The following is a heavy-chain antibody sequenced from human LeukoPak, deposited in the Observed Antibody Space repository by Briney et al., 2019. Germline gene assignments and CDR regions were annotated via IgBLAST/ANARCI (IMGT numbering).Heavy chain of an antibody. CDR3: ARVESAAGLDY. D-gene: IGHD1-14*01. V-gene: IGHV4-59*01. CDR2: IYYSGTT. Sequence: SETLSLTCTVSGGSISSYYWSWIRQPPGKGLEWIGYIYYSGTTNYNPSLRSRVTISVDTSKNQFSLKLSSVTAADTAVYYCARVESAAGLDYWGQGTLVTVSS. J-gene: IGHJ4*02. CDR1: GGSISSYY.